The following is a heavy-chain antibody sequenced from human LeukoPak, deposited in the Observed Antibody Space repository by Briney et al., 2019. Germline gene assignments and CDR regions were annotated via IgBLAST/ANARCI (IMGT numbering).Heavy chain of an antibody. J-gene: IGHJ4*02. CDR3: ARAGFFLGSGYSYSY. Sequence: GGSLRLSCAASGFTFSSYSMNWVRQAPGKGLEWVSSISSSSSYIYYADSVKGRFTISRDNAKNSLYLQMNSLRAEDTAVYYCARAGFFLGSGYSYSYWGQGTLVTVSS. V-gene: IGHV3-21*01. CDR1: GFTFSSYS. D-gene: IGHD3-22*01. CDR2: ISSSSSYI.